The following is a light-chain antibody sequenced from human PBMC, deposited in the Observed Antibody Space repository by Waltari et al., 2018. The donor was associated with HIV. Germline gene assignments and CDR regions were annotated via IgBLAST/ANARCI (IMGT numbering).Light chain of an antibody. CDR2: EVS. CDR3: SSYTISSTGV. V-gene: IGLV2-14*01. J-gene: IGLJ2*01. Sequence: QSALTQPASVSGSPGQSITISCTGTSSDVGNYNYVPWYQQHPGKAPKLMIYEVSYRPSGVSNRFSGSKSGNTASLTISGLQAEDEADYYCSSYTISSTGVFGGGTKLTVL. CDR1: SSDVGNYNY.